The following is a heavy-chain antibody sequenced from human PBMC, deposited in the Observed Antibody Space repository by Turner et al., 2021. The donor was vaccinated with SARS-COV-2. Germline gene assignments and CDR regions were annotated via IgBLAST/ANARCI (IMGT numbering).Heavy chain of an antibody. J-gene: IGHJ6*02. Sequence: EVQLVESGGGLTQPGASLRLSCAASGLTVSSNYMSWVRQAPGKGLEWVSVIYSGGSTYYADSVKGRFTISRDNSKNTLYLQMNSLRAEDTAVYYCARDLYYYGMDVWGQGTTVTVSS. CDR3: ARDLYYYGMDV. V-gene: IGHV3-53*01. CDR1: GLTVSSNY. CDR2: IYSGGST.